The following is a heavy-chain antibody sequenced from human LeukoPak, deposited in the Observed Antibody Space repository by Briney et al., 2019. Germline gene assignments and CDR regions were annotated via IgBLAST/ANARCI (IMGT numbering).Heavy chain of an antibody. Sequence: SETLSLTCAVYGGSFSGYYWSWIRQPPGKGLEWIGEINHSGSTNYNPSLKNRVTISVDTSKKQFSLKQSSVTAADPAVYYRARGRFGELFPCYWGQGTLVTVPS. J-gene: IGHJ4*02. CDR1: GGSFSGYY. CDR2: INHSGST. V-gene: IGHV4-34*01. D-gene: IGHD3-10*01. CDR3: ARGRFGELFPCY.